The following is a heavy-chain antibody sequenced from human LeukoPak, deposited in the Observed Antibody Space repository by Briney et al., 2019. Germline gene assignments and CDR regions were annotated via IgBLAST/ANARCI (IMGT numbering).Heavy chain of an antibody. Sequence: SETLSLTCTISGGSISSSSAYWGWIRQPPGKGLEWIGSIYYRKNTYYNPSLKSRVTISADTSKNQFSLTLGSVSATDTAVYYCASPRGFSYGYFDYWGQGTLVTVSS. D-gene: IGHD5-18*01. CDR2: IYYRKNT. CDR3: ASPRGFSYGYFDY. V-gene: IGHV4-39*01. J-gene: IGHJ4*02. CDR1: GGSISSSSAY.